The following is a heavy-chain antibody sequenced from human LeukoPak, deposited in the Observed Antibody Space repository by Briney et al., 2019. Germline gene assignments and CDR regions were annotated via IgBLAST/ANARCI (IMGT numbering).Heavy chain of an antibody. V-gene: IGHV4-59*01. D-gene: IGHD6-19*01. CDR1: GGSISSYY. CDR3: ARGHLRGSSGEDYYYYYGMDV. Sequence: KPSETLSLTCTVSGGSISSYYWSWIRQPPGKGLEWIGYIYYSGSTNYNPSLKSRVTISVDTSKNQFSLKLSSVTAADTAVYYCARGHLRGSSGEDYYYYYGMDVWGQGTTVTVSS. J-gene: IGHJ6*02. CDR2: IYYSGST.